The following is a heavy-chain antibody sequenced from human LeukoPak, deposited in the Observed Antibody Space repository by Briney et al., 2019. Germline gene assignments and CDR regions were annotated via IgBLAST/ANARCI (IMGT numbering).Heavy chain of an antibody. CDR3: ALTATANDAFDI. D-gene: IGHD4-11*01. V-gene: IGHV1-69*13. J-gene: IGHJ3*02. Sequence: GASVKVSCKASGGTFSSYAISWVRQAPGQGIEWMGGIIPIFGTANYAQKFQGRVTITADESTSTAYMELSSLRSEDTAVYYCALTATANDAFDIWGQGTMVTVSS. CDR2: IIPIFGTA. CDR1: GGTFSSYA.